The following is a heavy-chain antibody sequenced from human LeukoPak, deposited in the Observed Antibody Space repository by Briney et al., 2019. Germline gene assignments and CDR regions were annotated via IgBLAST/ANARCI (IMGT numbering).Heavy chain of an antibody. CDR3: SIRLVLSTDDAFYF. CDR1: GASIRSYF. CDR2: VYDNDIS. Sequence: SETLSLTCSVSGASIRSYFWSWIRHSPGKGLEWIGYVYDNDISNFNPSLDAPLPIFLVSSKVQFSLKLRSVTSADTALYYFSIRLVLSTDDAFYFLVPGTMVTVSS. J-gene: IGHJ3*01. V-gene: IGHV4-59*01. D-gene: IGHD5/OR15-5a*01.